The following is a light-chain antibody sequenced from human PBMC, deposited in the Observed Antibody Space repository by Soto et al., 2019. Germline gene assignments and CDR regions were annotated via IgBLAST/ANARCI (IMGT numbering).Light chain of an antibody. CDR3: QQYGSSPRT. CDR1: QSVGHMF. J-gene: IGKJ1*01. V-gene: IGKV3-20*01. CDR2: DAY. Sequence: EIVLTQSPDTLSLSPGDRATLSCRASQSVGHMFLAWFQQKPGQAPRLLIFDAYRRATGIPDRFSGSGSGTNFTLTISRLEPEDFAVYYCQQYGSSPRTFGQGTKVDIK.